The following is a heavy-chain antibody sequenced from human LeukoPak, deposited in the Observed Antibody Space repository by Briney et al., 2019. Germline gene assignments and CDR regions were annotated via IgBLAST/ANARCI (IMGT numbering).Heavy chain of an antibody. D-gene: IGHD3-22*01. J-gene: IGHJ4*02. CDR1: GYTFTRYG. CDR2: ISAYNGNT. Sequence: ASVKLSCKPSGYTFTRYGISWVRQAPGQGLEGMGWISAYNGNTNYAQKLQGRVTMTTDTSTSTAYMELRSLRSDDTAVYYCARVGGQYYYDSSGYYYFDYWGQGTLVTVSS. CDR3: ARVGGQYYYDSSGYYYFDY. V-gene: IGHV1-18*01.